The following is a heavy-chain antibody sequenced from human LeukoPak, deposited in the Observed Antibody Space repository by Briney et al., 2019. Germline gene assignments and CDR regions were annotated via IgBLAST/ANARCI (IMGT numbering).Heavy chain of an antibody. J-gene: IGHJ4*02. Sequence: SVKVFCKASGGTFSSYAISWVRQAPGQGLEWMGGIIPIFGTANYAQKFQGRVTITADESTSTAYMELSSLRSEDTAVYYCATPSGAVAGTYYFDYWGQGTLVTVSS. CDR3: ATPSGAVAGTYYFDY. V-gene: IGHV1-69*13. CDR2: IIPIFGTA. D-gene: IGHD6-19*01. CDR1: GGTFSSYA.